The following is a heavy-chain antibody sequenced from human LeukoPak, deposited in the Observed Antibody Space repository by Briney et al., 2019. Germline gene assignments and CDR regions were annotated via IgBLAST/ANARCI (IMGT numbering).Heavy chain of an antibody. V-gene: IGHV4-59*06. CDR3: ARGVGRQWLVLTYFDY. D-gene: IGHD6-19*01. CDR2: IYYSGST. J-gene: IGHJ4*02. Sequence: TTSETLSLTCTVSGGSMSPYHWGWIRQHPGKGLEWIGYIYYSGSTYYNPSLKSRVTISVDTSKNQFSLKLSSVTAADTAVYYCARGVGRQWLVLTYFDYWGQGTLVTVSS. CDR1: GGSMSPYH.